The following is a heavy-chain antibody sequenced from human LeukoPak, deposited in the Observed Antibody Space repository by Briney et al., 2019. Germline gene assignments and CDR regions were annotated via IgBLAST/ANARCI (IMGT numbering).Heavy chain of an antibody. CDR3: ARRMATVTDAFDI. V-gene: IGHV4-59*08. J-gene: IGHJ3*02. CDR1: GDSLTSHF. D-gene: IGHD5-24*01. Sequence: SETLSLTCNVSGDSLTSHFWSWIRQTPGKGLEWIGYVFHSGTTNYSPSLKSRVTISLGTSKKQFYLRLASVTAADTALYYCARRMATVTDAFDIWGRGTMVSVSS. CDR2: VFHSGTT.